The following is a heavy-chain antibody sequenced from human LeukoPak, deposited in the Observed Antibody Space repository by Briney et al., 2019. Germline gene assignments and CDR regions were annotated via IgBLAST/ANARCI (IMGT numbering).Heavy chain of an antibody. J-gene: IGHJ6*03. CDR2: ISWNSGSI. CDR1: GFTFDDYA. D-gene: IGHD4-17*01. V-gene: IGHV3-9*01. Sequence: GGSLRLSCAASGFTFDDYAMHWVREAPWKGLEWVSGISWNSGSIGYADSVKGRFTISRDNAKNSLYLQMNSLRAEDTALYYCAKEYGDYARSGYYYYYMDVWGKGTTVTVPS. CDR3: AKEYGDYARSGYYYYYMDV.